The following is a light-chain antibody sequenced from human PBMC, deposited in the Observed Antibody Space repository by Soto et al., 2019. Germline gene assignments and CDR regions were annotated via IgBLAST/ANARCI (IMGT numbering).Light chain of an antibody. CDR1: RSDIGAYNF. CDR3: TSWTTSTTMI. Sequence: QSALTQPASVSGSPGQSITITCTGTRSDIGAYNFVSWYQQHPGEVPKLMLYDVSIRPSGVSNRFSGSKSGNTASLTISGFQAEDEADYYCTSWTTSTTMIFGGGTKVTVL. J-gene: IGLJ2*01. CDR2: DVS. V-gene: IGLV2-14*03.